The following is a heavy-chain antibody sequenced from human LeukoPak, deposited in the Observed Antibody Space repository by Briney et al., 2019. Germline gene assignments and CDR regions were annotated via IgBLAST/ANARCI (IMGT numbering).Heavy chain of an antibody. V-gene: IGHV3-11*04. CDR1: GFTFSDNY. D-gene: IGHD3-22*01. Sequence: GGSLRLSCAASGFTFSDNYMSWIRQAPGKGLEWVSYISSSGSIYYADSVKGRFTISRDNAKNSLYLQMTSLRAEDTAVYYCARDWRDSSGKFPNDAFDIWGQGTMATVSS. J-gene: IGHJ3*02. CDR3: ARDWRDSSGKFPNDAFDI. CDR2: ISSSGSI.